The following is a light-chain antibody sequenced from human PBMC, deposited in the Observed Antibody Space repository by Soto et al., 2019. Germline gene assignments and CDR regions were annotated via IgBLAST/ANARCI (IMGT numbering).Light chain of an antibody. Sequence: EIVLTQSPGTLSLSPGERATLSCRASQSVSSSYLAWYQQKPGQAPRLLIYAASRRATGIPDRFSGSGSGTDFTLTISRLEPEDFAVYYCQQYGSSPRYTFGQGTKLEIK. CDR3: QQYGSSPRYT. J-gene: IGKJ2*01. CDR1: QSVSSSY. CDR2: AAS. V-gene: IGKV3-20*01.